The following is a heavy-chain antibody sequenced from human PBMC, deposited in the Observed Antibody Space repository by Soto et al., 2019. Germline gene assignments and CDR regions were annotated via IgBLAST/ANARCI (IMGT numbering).Heavy chain of an antibody. V-gene: IGHV4-31*03. D-gene: IGHD4-4*01. CDR1: GGYISSGGYY. CDR2: IYYSGST. CDR3: ARYSNWYYFDY. J-gene: IGHJ4*02. Sequence: SETLSLTCTVSGGYISSGGYYWSWMRQQPGKGLEWIGYIYYSGSTYYNPSLKSRVTISVDTSKNQFSLKLSSVTAADTAVYYCARYSNWYYFDYWGQGTLVTVSS.